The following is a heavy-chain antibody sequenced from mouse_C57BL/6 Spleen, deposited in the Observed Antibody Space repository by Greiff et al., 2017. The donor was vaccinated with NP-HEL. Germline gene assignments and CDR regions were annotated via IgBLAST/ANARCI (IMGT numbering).Heavy chain of an antibody. CDR2: IYPGDGDT. Sequence: VQLQQSGPELVKPGASVKISCKASGYAFSSSWMNWVKQRPGKGLEWIGRIYPGDGDTNYNGKFKGKATLTADKSSSTAYMQLSSLTSEDSAVYFCARGGTYYSNYPDYWGQGTTLTVSS. CDR1: GYAFSSSW. CDR3: ARGGTYYSNYPDY. J-gene: IGHJ2*01. D-gene: IGHD2-5*01. V-gene: IGHV1-82*01.